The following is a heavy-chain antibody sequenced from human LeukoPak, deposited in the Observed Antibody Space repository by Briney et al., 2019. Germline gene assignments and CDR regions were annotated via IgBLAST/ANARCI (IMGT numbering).Heavy chain of an antibody. D-gene: IGHD2-2*01. CDR3: ARVSSSTRCYCHWFDP. CDR2: IYYCGST. CDR1: GGPIRRYY. Sequence: PSETLSLTCSVSGGPIRRYYWGWIRQPPGKELEGIGYIYYCGSTNYNPSLKSRATISVDTPKTQSSPKLSSVTAADTAVSYCARVSSSTRCYCHWFDPWGQGTLVTVSS. V-gene: IGHV4-59*01. J-gene: IGHJ5*02.